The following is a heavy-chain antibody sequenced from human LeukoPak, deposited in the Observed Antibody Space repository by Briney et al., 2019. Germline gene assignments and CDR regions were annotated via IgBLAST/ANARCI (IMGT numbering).Heavy chain of an antibody. Sequence: GGSLRLSCAVSGFTFSSYWMSWVRQAPGKGLEWVAFIRYDGSNKYYADSVKGRFTISRDNSKNTLYLQMNSLRAEDTAVYYCAKDPVPEEYYYGSGSYSDYWGQGTLVTVSS. CDR1: GFTFSSYW. D-gene: IGHD3-10*01. CDR3: AKDPVPEEYYYGSGSYSDY. V-gene: IGHV3-30*02. CDR2: IRYDGSNK. J-gene: IGHJ4*02.